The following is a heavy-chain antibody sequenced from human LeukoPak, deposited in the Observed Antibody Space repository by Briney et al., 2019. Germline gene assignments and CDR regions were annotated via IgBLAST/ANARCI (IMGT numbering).Heavy chain of an antibody. CDR3: ARRYYDYVWGSYRYGFDY. CDR2: IYYSGST. D-gene: IGHD3-16*02. J-gene: IGHJ4*02. Sequence: PSETLSLTCTVSGGSISSYYWGWIRQPPGKGLEWIGSIYYSGSTYYNPSLKSRVTISVDTSKNQFSLKLSSVTAADTAVYYCARRYYDYVWGSYRYGFDYWGQGTLVTVSS. CDR1: GGSISSYY. V-gene: IGHV4-39*01.